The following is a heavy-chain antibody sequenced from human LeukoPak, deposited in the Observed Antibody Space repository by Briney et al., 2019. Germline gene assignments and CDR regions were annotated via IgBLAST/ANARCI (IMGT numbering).Heavy chain of an antibody. CDR1: GFTFSSYA. D-gene: IGHD2-15*01. J-gene: IGHJ6*03. Sequence: TGGSLRLSCAASGFTFSSYAMHWVRQAPGKGLEWVAVISYDGSNKYYADSVKGRFTISRDNSKNTLYLQMNSLRAEDTALYYCARGRGRNPSGYYYYMDVWGKGTTVTVPS. CDR3: ARGRGRNPSGYYYYMDV. V-gene: IGHV3-30*04. CDR2: ISYDGSNK.